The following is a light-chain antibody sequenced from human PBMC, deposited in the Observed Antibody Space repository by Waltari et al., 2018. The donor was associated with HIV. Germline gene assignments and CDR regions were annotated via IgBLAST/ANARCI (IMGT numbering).Light chain of an antibody. V-gene: IGLV1-40*01. J-gene: IGLJ1*01. Sequence: QSVLTQPPSVSGAPGPRVTISCTGSSSNLGAGCPVHWYQQLPGTAPKLLIYGNSNRPSGVPDRFSGSKSGTSASLAITGLQAEDEADYYCQSHDSSLSGYVFGTGTKVTVL. CDR3: QSHDSSLSGYV. CDR1: SSNLGAGCP. CDR2: GNS.